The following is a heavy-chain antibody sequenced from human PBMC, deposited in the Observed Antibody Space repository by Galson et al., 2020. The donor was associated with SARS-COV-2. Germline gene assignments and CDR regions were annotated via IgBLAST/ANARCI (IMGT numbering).Heavy chain of an antibody. J-gene: IGHJ6*02. CDR3: AKVDTRMVYYYYGMDV. D-gene: IGHD5-18*01. Sequence: GESLKISCAASGFPFDDYSMHWVRQAPGKGLEWVSLISWDGVSTFYADSVKGRFTISRDNSKNSLYLQMNSLRTEDTALYYCAKVDTRMVYYYYGMDVWGQGTKVTVSS. CDR1: GFPFDDYS. V-gene: IGHV3-43*01. CDR2: ISWDGVST.